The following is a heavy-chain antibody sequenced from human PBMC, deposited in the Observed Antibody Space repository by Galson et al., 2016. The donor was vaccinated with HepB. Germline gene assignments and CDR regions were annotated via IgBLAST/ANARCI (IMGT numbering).Heavy chain of an antibody. V-gene: IGHV3-23*01. D-gene: IGHD5-24*01. CDR1: GFTFSTYD. Sequence: LRIPCAASGFTFSTYDMSWVRQDAGKGLEGGSGISGSGGTTYYTDSVKGRFTISRGNSKNTLYLQMNSLRAGDTAVDYCAKGMATSGHYFDYWGQGTLVTVSS. J-gene: IGHJ4*02. CDR3: AKGMATSGHYFDY. CDR2: ISGSGGTT.